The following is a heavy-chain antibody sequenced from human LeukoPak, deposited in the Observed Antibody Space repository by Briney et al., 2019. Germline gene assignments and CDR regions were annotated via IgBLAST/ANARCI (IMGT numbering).Heavy chain of an antibody. CDR1: GYTFTGYY. CDR2: INPNSGGT. D-gene: IGHD2-2*01. CDR3: ARDRVVPPTIRYFDL. V-gene: IGHV1-2*02. J-gene: IGHJ2*01. Sequence: ASVKVSCKASGYTFTGYYMHWVRQAPGQGLEWMGWINPNSGGTNYAQKFQGRVTMTRDTSISTAYMELSRLRSDDTAVYYCARDRVVPPTIRYFDLWGRGTLVTVSS.